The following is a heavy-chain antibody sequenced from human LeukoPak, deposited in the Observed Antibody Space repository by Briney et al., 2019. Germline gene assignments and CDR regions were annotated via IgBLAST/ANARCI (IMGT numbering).Heavy chain of an antibody. CDR2: ISDSSGHT. Sequence: PGGSPRLSCAASGFTFSSYAMTWVRQAPGKGLEWVSSISDSSGHTYYADSVRGRFTISRDNSKNTVFLQMNSLRAEDTAIYYCAKDGVWQSYYFDYWGQGTLVTVSS. D-gene: IGHD6-19*01. CDR1: GFTFSSYA. V-gene: IGHV3-23*01. J-gene: IGHJ4*02. CDR3: AKDGVWQSYYFDY.